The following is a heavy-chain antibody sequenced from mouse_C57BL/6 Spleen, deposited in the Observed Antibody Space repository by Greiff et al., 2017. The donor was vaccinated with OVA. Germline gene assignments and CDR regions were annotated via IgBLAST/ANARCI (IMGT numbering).Heavy chain of an antibody. V-gene: IGHV3-6*01. CDR3: ARVRREEYFDV. CDR1: GYSITSGYY. Sequence: EVKLQESGPGLVKPSQSLSLTCSVTGYSITSGYYWNWIRQFPGNKLEWMGYISYDGSNNYNPSLKNRISITRDTSKNQFFLELNSVTTEDTATDYCARVRREEYFDVWGTGTTVTVSS. J-gene: IGHJ1*03. CDR2: ISYDGSN. D-gene: IGHD2-12*01.